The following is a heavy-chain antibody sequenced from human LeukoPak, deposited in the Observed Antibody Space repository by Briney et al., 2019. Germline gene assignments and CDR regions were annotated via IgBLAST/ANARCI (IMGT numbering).Heavy chain of an antibody. V-gene: IGHV3-30*02. D-gene: IGHD4-17*01. CDR3: AKIPYGDYVLDYYYYMDV. CDR1: GFAFRSHA. CDR2: ILYDGSKK. J-gene: IGHJ6*03. Sequence: SGGSLRLSCTASGFAFRSHAMHWVRQAPGKGLEWVAFILYDGSKKFYADSVKGRFTISRDNSKNTLYLQMYSLRAEDTAVYYCAKIPYGDYVLDYYYYMDVWGKGTTVTISS.